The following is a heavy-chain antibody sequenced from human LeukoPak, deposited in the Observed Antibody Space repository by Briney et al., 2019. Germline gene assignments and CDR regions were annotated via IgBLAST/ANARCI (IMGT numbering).Heavy chain of an antibody. D-gene: IGHD2-21*01. Sequence: AASVKVSCKASGYTYTSYGISWVRQAPGQGLEWMGWISAYNGNTNYAQKLQGRVTMTTDTATSTAYMELRSLRSDDTAVYYCASGPYYPPYFDYWGQGTLVTVSS. CDR1: GYTYTSYG. J-gene: IGHJ4*02. CDR2: ISAYNGNT. V-gene: IGHV1-18*01. CDR3: ASGPYYPPYFDY.